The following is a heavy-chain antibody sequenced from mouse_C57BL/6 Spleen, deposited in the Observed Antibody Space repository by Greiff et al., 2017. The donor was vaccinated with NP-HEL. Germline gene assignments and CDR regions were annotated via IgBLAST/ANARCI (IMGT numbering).Heavy chain of an antibody. CDR1: GFTFSSYA. CDR2: ISDGGSYT. V-gene: IGHV5-4*03. CDR3: ARGGSSPAWFAY. D-gene: IGHD1-1*01. Sequence: EVKLMESGGGLVKPGGSLKLSCAASGFTFSSYAMSWVRQTPEKRLEWVATISDGGSYTYYPDNVKGRFTISRDNAKNNLYLQMSHLKSDDTAMYYCARGGSSPAWFAYGGQGTLVTVSA. J-gene: IGHJ3*01.